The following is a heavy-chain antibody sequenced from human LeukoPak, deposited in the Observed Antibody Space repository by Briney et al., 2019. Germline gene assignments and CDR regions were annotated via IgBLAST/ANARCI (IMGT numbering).Heavy chain of an antibody. Sequence: AGRSLRLSCAASGFSFSSYGMHWVRQAPGKGLEWVAVIWYDGSNKYYADSVKGRFTISRDNSKNTLYLQMNSLRAEDAAVYYCAKRYTSGWEFDYWGQGTLVTVSS. CDR3: AKRYTSGWEFDY. V-gene: IGHV3-33*06. CDR1: GFSFSSYG. D-gene: IGHD6-19*01. J-gene: IGHJ4*02. CDR2: IWYDGSNK.